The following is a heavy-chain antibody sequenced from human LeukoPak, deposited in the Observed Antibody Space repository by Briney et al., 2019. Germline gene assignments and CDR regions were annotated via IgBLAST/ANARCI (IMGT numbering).Heavy chain of an antibody. CDR1: GFTVSSNY. D-gene: IGHD6-13*01. CDR2: ISYDGSNK. J-gene: IGHJ4*02. CDR3: AHPKRAAAGSGDY. V-gene: IGHV3-30*03. Sequence: GGSLRLSCAASGFTVSSNYMSWVRQAPGKGLEWVAVISYDGSNKYYADSVKGRFTISSDNSKNTLYLQMNSLRAEDTAMYYCAHPKRAAAGSGDYWGQGTLVTVSS.